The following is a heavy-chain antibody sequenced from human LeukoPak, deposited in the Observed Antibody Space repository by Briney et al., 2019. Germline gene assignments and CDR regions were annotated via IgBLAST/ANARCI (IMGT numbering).Heavy chain of an antibody. CDR1: GFTFSSYW. J-gene: IGHJ6*03. Sequence: VGSLRLSCAASGFTFSSYWMHWVRQAPGKGLVWVSRINSDGSSTSYADSVKGRFTISRDNAKNTLYLQMNSLRAEDTAVYYCAREVWFGELSAATYYMDVWGKGTTVTVSS. CDR3: AREVWFGELSAATYYMDV. V-gene: IGHV3-74*01. CDR2: INSDGSST. D-gene: IGHD3-10*01.